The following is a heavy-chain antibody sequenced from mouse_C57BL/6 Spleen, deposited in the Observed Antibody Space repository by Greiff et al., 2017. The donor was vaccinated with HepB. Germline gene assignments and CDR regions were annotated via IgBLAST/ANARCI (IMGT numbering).Heavy chain of an antibody. Sequence: VQLQQSGPELVKPGASVKISCKASGYSFTSYYIHWVKQRPGQGLEWIGWIYPGSGNTKYNEKFKGKATLTAETSSSTTYMQLSSLTSEDSAVYYCARDGGVTTNWYFDVWGTGTTVTVSS. D-gene: IGHD2-2*01. J-gene: IGHJ1*03. CDR2: IYPGSGNT. V-gene: IGHV1-66*01. CDR1: GYSFTSYY. CDR3: ARDGGVTTNWYFDV.